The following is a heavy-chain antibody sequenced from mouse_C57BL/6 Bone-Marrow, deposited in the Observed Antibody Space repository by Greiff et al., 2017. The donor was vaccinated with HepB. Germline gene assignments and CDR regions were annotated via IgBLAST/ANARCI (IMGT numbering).Heavy chain of an antibody. CDR2: IYWDDDK. J-gene: IGHJ2*01. CDR3: ARRSIYYYGSSYFDY. D-gene: IGHD1-1*01. CDR1: GFSLSTSGMG. Sequence: QVTLKECGPGILQSSQTLSLTCSFSGFSLSTSGMGVSWIRQPSGKGLEWLAHIYWDDDKRYNPSLKSRLTISKDTSRNQVFLKITSVDTADTATYYCARRSIYYYGSSYFDYWGQGTTLTVSS. V-gene: IGHV8-12*01.